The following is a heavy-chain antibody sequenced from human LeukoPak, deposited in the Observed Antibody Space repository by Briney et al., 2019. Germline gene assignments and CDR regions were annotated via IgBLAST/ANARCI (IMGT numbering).Heavy chain of an antibody. CDR1: GFTFSSYA. J-gene: IGHJ6*02. CDR2: ISYDGSNK. CDR3: ARARDAGMDV. Sequence: QARGSLRLSCAASGFTFSSYAMHWVRQAPGKGLEWVAVISYDGSNKYYADSVKGRFTISRDNSKNTLYLQTNSLRAEDTAVYYCARARDAGMDVWGQGTTVTVSS. V-gene: IGHV3-30-3*01.